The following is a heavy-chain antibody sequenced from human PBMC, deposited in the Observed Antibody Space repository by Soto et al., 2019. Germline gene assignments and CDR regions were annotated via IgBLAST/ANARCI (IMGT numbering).Heavy chain of an antibody. Sequence: ASVKVSCKVSGYTLTELSMHWVRQALGKGLEWMGGFDPEDGETIYAQKFQGRVTMTEDTSTDTAYMELSSLRSEDTAVYYCATGQGRDYDSSGYFYWGQGTLVTVSS. V-gene: IGHV1-24*01. D-gene: IGHD3-22*01. CDR1: GYTLTELS. CDR2: FDPEDGET. CDR3: ATGQGRDYDSSGYFY. J-gene: IGHJ4*02.